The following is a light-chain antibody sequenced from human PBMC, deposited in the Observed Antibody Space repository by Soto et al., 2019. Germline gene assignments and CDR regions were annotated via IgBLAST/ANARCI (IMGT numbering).Light chain of an antibody. V-gene: IGLV2-11*01. J-gene: IGLJ7*01. CDR1: SSDVGGYKY. Sequence: QSALTQPRSVSWSPGQSVTISCTGTSSDVGGYKYVSWYHHHPDKASKLVIYDVTKRPSRDRDCFSASRSGNTASLTISWPQPKDEADYFRCRNAVSYGYIGG. CDR3: CRNAVSYGY. CDR2: DVT.